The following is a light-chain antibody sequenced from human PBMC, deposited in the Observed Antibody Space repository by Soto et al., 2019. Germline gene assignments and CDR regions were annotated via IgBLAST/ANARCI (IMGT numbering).Light chain of an antibody. J-gene: IGLJ2*01. CDR2: GNS. Sequence: QSVLTQPPSVSGAPGQRVTISCTGRSSNIGAGYDVHWYQQHLGTAPKLLIYGNSKRPSGVPDRFSGSKSGTSASLAITGLQAEDEADYYCQSYDSSLSGNVVFGGGTKLTVL. CDR3: QSYDSSLSGNVV. CDR1: SSNIGAGYD. V-gene: IGLV1-40*01.